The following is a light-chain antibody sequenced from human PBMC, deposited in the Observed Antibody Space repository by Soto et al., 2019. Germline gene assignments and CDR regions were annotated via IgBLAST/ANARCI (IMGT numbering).Light chain of an antibody. Sequence: EIVMTQSPSTLSVSPGERTTLSCRASQSVGNNLARYQQKPGQAPRLLIYGAYTRATGIPARFSGSGSGTDFTLTISSLQSEDFAVYYCQHYNYWPPKTFGQGTKVDIK. CDR3: QHYNYWPPKT. J-gene: IGKJ1*01. CDR1: QSVGNN. CDR2: GAY. V-gene: IGKV3-15*01.